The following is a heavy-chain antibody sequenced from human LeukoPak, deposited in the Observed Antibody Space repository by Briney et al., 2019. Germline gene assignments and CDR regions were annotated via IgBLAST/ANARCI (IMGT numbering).Heavy chain of an antibody. J-gene: IGHJ4*02. V-gene: IGHV3-74*01. D-gene: IGHD5-24*01. CDR2: ISHDGII. Sequence: PGGSLRLSCVASGFPFSSYWMHWVRQTPGKGLVWVSRISHDGIISYADSVKGRFTISRDDAKNTLTLQMNSLRVEDTAVYFCARDWVYKIDYWGRGTLVTVSS. CDR3: ARDWVYKIDY. CDR1: GFPFSSYW.